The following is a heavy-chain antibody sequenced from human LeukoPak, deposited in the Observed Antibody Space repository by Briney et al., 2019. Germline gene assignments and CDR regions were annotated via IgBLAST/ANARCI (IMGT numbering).Heavy chain of an antibody. Sequence: SSETLSLTCAVYGGSFSGYYWSWIRQPPGKGLEWIGEINHSGSTNYNPSLKSRVTISVDTSKNQFSLKLSSVTAADTAVYYCARGGYSGYDDYWGQGTLVTVSS. J-gene: IGHJ4*02. CDR3: ARGGYSGYDDY. V-gene: IGHV4-34*01. D-gene: IGHD5-12*01. CDR1: GGSFSGYY. CDR2: INHSGST.